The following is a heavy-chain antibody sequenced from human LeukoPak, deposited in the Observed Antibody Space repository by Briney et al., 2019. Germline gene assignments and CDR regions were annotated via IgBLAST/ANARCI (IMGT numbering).Heavy chain of an antibody. J-gene: IGHJ4*02. CDR2: IYYSGST. V-gene: IGHV4-39*01. Sequence: SETLSLTCTVSGGSISSSSYYWGWIRQPPGKGLEWIGSIYYSGSTYYNPSLKSRVTISVDTSKNQFSLKLSSVTAADTAVYYCARPHYYGSGSYLRRGYYFDYWGQGTLVTVSS. D-gene: IGHD3-10*01. CDR1: GGSISSSSYY. CDR3: ARPHYYGSGSYLRRGYYFDY.